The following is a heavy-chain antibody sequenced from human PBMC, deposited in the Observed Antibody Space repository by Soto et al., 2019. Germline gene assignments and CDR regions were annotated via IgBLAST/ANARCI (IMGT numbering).Heavy chain of an antibody. Sequence: PGESLKISCKGSGYSFTTYWIAWVRQMPGKGLEWMGIIYPGDSDTKYSPSFQDQVTISADKSISTAYLQWRSLEASDTAMYYCARSGSGIYERSKYYFYGMDVWGQGTTVTVSS. CDR3: ARSGSGIYERSKYYFYGMDV. J-gene: IGHJ6*02. D-gene: IGHD3-10*01. CDR1: GYSFTTYW. V-gene: IGHV5-51*01. CDR2: IYPGDSDT.